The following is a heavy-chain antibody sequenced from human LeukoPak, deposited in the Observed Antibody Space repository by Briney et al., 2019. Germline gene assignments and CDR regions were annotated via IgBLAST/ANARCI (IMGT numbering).Heavy chain of an antibody. CDR2: ISWNSEAI. CDR3: ATPGWSGLAY. Sequence: GGSLRLSCAASGFTYDDYAMHWVRQVPGKGLEWVSGISWNSEAIDYADSVKGRFSISRDNAKNSLYLQMNSLRAEDTAVYYCATPGWSGLAYWGQGTLVTVSS. D-gene: IGHD2-15*01. J-gene: IGHJ4*02. V-gene: IGHV3-9*01. CDR1: GFTYDDYA.